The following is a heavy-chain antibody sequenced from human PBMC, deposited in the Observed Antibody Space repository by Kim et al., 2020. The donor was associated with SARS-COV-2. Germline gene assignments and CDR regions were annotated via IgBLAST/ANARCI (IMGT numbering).Heavy chain of an antibody. Sequence: ADSVKGRFTISRDNAKTSLYLQMTSLRAEDTAVYYCARDRHLWFGESGYWGQGTLVTVSS. J-gene: IGHJ4*02. CDR3: ARDRHLWFGESGY. V-gene: IGHV3-21*01. D-gene: IGHD3-10*01.